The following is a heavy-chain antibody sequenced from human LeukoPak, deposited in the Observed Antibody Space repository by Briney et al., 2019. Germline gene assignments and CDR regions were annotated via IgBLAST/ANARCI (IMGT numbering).Heavy chain of an antibody. D-gene: IGHD3-9*01. Sequence: GRSLRLSCAASGFTFNSYGMHWARQAPGKGLVWVSRINSDGRSIDYVDSVKGRLTISRDNAKNTLYLHMNSLRVEDTAVYYCARGHLSQDILTDYLTLFDYWGQGTLVTVSS. J-gene: IGHJ4*02. V-gene: IGHV3-74*01. CDR1: GFTFNSYG. CDR3: ARGHLSQDILTDYLTLFDY. CDR2: INSDGRSI.